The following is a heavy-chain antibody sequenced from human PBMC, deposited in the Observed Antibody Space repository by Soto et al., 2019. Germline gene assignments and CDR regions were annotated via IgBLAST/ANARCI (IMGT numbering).Heavy chain of an antibody. CDR3: ARPKDHDDCLDL. CDR2: INTGNGNT. Sequence: ASVKVSCKASGGTFSSYTISWVRQAPGQRLEWMGSINTGNGNTRFLQKFQGRVTFTRDTSANTAYMELSSLISEDTAVYYCARPKDHDDCLDLWGQGTLVIVSS. CDR1: GGTFSSYT. J-gene: IGHJ4*02. V-gene: IGHV1-3*04. D-gene: IGHD2-21*02.